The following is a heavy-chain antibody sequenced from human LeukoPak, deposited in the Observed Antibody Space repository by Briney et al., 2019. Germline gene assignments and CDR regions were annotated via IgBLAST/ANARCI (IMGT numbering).Heavy chain of an antibody. V-gene: IGHV1-69*05. J-gene: IGHJ4*02. CDR2: IIPIFGTA. CDR1: GGTFSSYA. D-gene: IGHD3-9*01. CDR3: ARSPSRYFDWLFDYFDY. Sequence: SVKVSCKASGGTFSSYAISWVRQAPGQGLEWMGGIIPIFGTANYAQKFQGRATITTDESTSTAYMELSSLRSEDTAVYYCARSPSRYFDWLFDYFDYWGQGTLVTVSS.